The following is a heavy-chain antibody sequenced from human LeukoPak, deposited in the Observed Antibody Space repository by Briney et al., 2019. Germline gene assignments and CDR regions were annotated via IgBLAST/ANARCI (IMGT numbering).Heavy chain of an antibody. V-gene: IGHV3-66*01. D-gene: IGHD5/OR15-5a*01. CDR1: GFTVSTNS. CDR2: IYSGGTT. CDR3: ARGLRYFDY. Sequence: GGSLRLSCAASGFTVSTNSTSWVRQAPGKGLEWVSVIYSGGTTYYADSVKGRFSISGDNSKNTLCLQMNSLRAEDTAVYYCARGLRYFDYWGQGTLVTVSS. J-gene: IGHJ4*02.